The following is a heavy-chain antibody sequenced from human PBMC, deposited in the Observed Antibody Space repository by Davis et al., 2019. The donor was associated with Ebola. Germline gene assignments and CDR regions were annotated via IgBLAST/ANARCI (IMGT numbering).Heavy chain of an antibody. Sequence: GESLKISCAASRFTFSNSDMHWVRQAPGKGLGWVAVIWYDGSNSYYADSVKGRFTISRDNSKNTLYLHMNSLRAEDTALYYCARAVGPIYFDYWGQGTLVTVSS. CDR3: ARAVGPIYFDY. CDR2: IWYDGSNS. J-gene: IGHJ4*02. CDR1: RFTFSNSD. V-gene: IGHV3-33*01. D-gene: IGHD1-26*01.